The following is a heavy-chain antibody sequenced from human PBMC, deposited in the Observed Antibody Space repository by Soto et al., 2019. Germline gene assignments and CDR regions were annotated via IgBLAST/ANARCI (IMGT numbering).Heavy chain of an antibody. D-gene: IGHD3-9*01. V-gene: IGHV1-69*01. CDR3: AREGDNHRDYGMDV. CDR1: GGTSTTYP. CDR2: IIPIFGTA. J-gene: IGHJ6*02. Sequence: LKLLQPGAGLKRPGPRGRVSCKASGGTSTTYPTAWGGRAPGQGLKWMGGIIPIFGTANYAQKFQGRVTITADESTSTAYMELSSLRSEDTAVYYCAREGDNHRDYGMDVWGQGTTVTVSS.